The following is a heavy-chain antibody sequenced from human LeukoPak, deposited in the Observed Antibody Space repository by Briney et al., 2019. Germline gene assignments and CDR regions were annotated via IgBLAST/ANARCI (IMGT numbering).Heavy chain of an antibody. CDR2: ISAYNGNT. CDR3: ASAGYCTNGVCSPWTYYYYMDV. Sequence: ASVKVSCKASGYTFTSYGISWVRQAPGQGLEWMGWISAYNGNTNYAQKLQGRVTMTTDTSTSTAYMELRSLRSDDTAVYYCASAGYCTNGVCSPWTYYYYMDVWGKGTTVTVSS. D-gene: IGHD2-8*01. V-gene: IGHV1-18*01. CDR1: GYTFTSYG. J-gene: IGHJ6*03.